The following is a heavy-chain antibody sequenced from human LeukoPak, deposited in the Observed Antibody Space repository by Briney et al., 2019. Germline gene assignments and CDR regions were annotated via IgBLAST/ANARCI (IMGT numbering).Heavy chain of an antibody. CDR2: INPSGGST. J-gene: IGHJ4*02. CDR3: ARGWVNYYDSSGSIGGLDY. CDR1: GYTFTSYY. V-gene: IGHV1-46*01. D-gene: IGHD3-22*01. Sequence: ASVKVSCKASGYTFTSYYMHWERQAPGQGLEWMGIINPSGGSTSYAQKFQGRVTMTRDMSTSTVYMELSSLRSEDTAVYYCARGWVNYYDSSGSIGGLDYWGQGTLVTVSS.